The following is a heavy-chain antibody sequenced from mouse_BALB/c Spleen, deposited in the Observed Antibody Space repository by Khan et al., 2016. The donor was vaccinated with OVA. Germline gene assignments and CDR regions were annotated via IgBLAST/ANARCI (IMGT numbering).Heavy chain of an antibody. CDR3: VGEGWDY. CDR2: IRTKSNNYTT. Sequence: EVQLVETGGGLVRPKGSLKLSCAASGFTFNTNAMTWVRQAPGKGLEWLARIRTKSNNYTTYYADSVKDRFTISRDDSQSMFYLQMNNLKSEDTAMYYCVGEGWDYWGRGTSVTVSS. CDR1: GFTFNTNA. J-gene: IGHJ4*01. V-gene: IGHV10S3*01.